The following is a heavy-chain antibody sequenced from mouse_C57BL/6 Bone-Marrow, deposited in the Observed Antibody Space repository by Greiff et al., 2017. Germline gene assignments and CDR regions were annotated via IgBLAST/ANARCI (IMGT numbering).Heavy chain of an antibody. D-gene: IGHD2-4*01. CDR1: GFTFSSYG. CDR2: ISSGGSYT. V-gene: IGHV5-6*01. Sequence: EVQGVESGGDLVKPGGSLKLSCAASGFTFSSYGMSWVRQTPDKRLEWVATISSGGSYTYYPDSVKGRFTISRDNAKNTLYLQMSSLKSEDTAMYYCARHAIYYDYDGYFDVWGTGTTVTVSS. CDR3: ARHAIYYDYDGYFDV. J-gene: IGHJ1*03.